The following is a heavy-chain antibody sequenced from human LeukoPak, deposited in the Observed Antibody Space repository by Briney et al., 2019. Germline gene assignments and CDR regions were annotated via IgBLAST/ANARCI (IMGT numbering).Heavy chain of an antibody. CDR1: GYTFTSYA. J-gene: IGHJ4*02. CDR2: INAGNGNT. D-gene: IGHD1-1*01. Sequence: ASVKVSCKASGYTFTSYAMHWVRQAPGQRLEWMGWINAGNGNTKYSQKFQGRVTITRDTSASTAYMELSSLRSEDTAVYYCARDSLSRTGTDLFDYWGQGTLVTVYS. CDR3: ARDSLSRTGTDLFDY. V-gene: IGHV1-3*01.